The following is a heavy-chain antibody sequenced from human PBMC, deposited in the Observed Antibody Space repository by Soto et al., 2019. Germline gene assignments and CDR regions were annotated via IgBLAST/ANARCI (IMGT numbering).Heavy chain of an antibody. J-gene: IGHJ5*02. CDR2: ISSSGHNI. CDR1: ESIFTSHS. Sequence: VGSLILSCTASESIFTSHSCNWVRQAPGKGPEWVSYISSSGHNIYYADSVKGRFTMSRDNAKNSLYLQMNSLRDEDTAVYYCASPLGYCSGGSCYFGGFDPWGQGTLVTVSS. V-gene: IGHV3-48*02. D-gene: IGHD2-15*01. CDR3: ASPLGYCSGGSCYFGGFDP.